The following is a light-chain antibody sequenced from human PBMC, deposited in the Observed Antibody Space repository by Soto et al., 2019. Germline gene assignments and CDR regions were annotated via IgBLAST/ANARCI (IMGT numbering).Light chain of an antibody. J-gene: IGKJ2*01. V-gene: IGKV3-15*01. CDR1: QSVSRN. CDR2: GAS. Sequence: EVVMTQSPATLSVSPGERATLSCRASQSVSRNLAWYQQRPGQPPRLVMYGASTRATGIPASVSGSGSATEFNLTISSLQSEDCVVYYCQHYNNWPPYTFGQGTKLEIK. CDR3: QHYNNWPPYT.